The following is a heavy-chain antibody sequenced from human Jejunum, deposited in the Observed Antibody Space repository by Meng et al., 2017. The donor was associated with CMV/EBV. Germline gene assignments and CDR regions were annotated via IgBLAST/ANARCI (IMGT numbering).Heavy chain of an antibody. CDR2: IRTKGGTA. Sequence: YGFTFADYAMSWLRQAPGRGLEWVGFIRTKGGTAEYAAPVKGRVTISRDDSKSIAYLQINSLKTEDTATYYCTLFRKWEHAFDIWGQGTMVTVSS. J-gene: IGHJ3*02. D-gene: IGHD1-26*01. V-gene: IGHV3-49*03. CDR1: GFTFADYA. CDR3: TLFRKWEHAFDI.